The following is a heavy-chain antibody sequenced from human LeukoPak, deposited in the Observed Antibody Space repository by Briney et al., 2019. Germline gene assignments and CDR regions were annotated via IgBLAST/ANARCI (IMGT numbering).Heavy chain of an antibody. J-gene: IGHJ4*02. V-gene: IGHV3-15*01. CDR1: GSIFTNAW. CDR3: TTLSHDIHY. CDR2: IKSNPDGGTT. D-gene: IGHD3-9*01. Sequence: GGSLRLSSGASGSIFTNAWMTWVRQAPGKGLEWVGRIKSNPDGGTTDAATAVKGRFSISRDDSKNTLYLQMNSLRTEDTAVYYCTTLSHDIHYWGQGTLVTVSP.